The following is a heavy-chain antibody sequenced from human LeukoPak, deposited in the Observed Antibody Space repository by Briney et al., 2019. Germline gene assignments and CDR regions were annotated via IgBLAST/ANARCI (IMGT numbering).Heavy chain of an antibody. CDR1: GFTFSGYS. Sequence: GATLRLCCAACGFTFSGYSMNWVRDAQGPVLQCVSSFSSSSSYIYYADSVKGRFTISRDNAKNSLYLQMNSLRAEDTAVYYCARGLGIYDSSGYYPGGFDYWGQGTLVTVSS. D-gene: IGHD3-22*01. J-gene: IGHJ4*02. V-gene: IGHV3-21*01. CDR2: FSSSSSYI. CDR3: ARGLGIYDSSGYYPGGFDY.